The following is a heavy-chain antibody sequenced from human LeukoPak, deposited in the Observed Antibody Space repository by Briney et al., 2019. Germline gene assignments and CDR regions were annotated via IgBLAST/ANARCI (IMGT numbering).Heavy chain of an antibody. J-gene: IGHJ6*03. D-gene: IGHD7-27*01. CDR2: ISANGGNT. V-gene: IGHV3-23*01. Sequence: PGGSLRLSCAASGFTFSDYTMYWVRQAPGKGLEWVSGISANGGNTYYTDSLKGRFTISRDNSKNTLYLQMTSLRAEDTAIYYCAKNIRQLGNYYYDLDVWGKGTTVTVSS. CDR3: AKNIRQLGNYYYDLDV. CDR1: GFTFSDYT.